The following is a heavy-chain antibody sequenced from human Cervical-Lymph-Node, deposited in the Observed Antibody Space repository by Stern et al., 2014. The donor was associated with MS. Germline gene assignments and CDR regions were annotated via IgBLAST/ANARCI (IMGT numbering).Heavy chain of an antibody. J-gene: IGHJ4*02. CDR1: GYSFTSYW. CDR2: IFPGDSDT. CDR3: ARPKDYGDFKN. D-gene: IGHD4-17*01. V-gene: IGHV5-51*03. Sequence: EVQLVESGAEVKKAGESLKISCQGSGYSFTSYWIGWVRQMPGEGLEWMGGIFPGDSDTRYSPSFQGQVTISADKSNRTAYLQWSSLKASDTAMYYCARPKDYGDFKNWGQGTLVTVSS.